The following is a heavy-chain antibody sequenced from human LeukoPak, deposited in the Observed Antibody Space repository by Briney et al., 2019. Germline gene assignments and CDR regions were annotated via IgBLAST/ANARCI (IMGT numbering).Heavy chain of an antibody. D-gene: IGHD6-19*01. V-gene: IGHV3-21*01. CDR2: ISSSSSYI. CDR1: GFSFSSYS. Sequence: GGSLRLSRAASGFSFSSYSMNWVRQPPGKGLEWVSSISSSSSYIYYADSVKGRFTISRDNANNSLYLQMNSLRAEDTAGYYCARGGGWYVGYFDYWGQGTLVTVSS. J-gene: IGHJ4*02. CDR3: ARGGGWYVGYFDY.